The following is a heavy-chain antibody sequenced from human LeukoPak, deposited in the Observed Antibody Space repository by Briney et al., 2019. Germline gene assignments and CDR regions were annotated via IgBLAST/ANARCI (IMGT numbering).Heavy chain of an antibody. V-gene: IGHV3-30-3*02. Sequence: PGGSLRLSCAASGFTFSSYAMHWVRQAPGKGLEWVAVISYDGSNKYYADSVKGRFTISRDNSKNTLYLQMNSLRAEDTAVYYCAKKPPYYYDSSGYNPPLDYWGQGTLVTVSS. CDR1: GFTFSSYA. J-gene: IGHJ4*02. CDR3: AKKPPYYYDSSGYNPPLDY. D-gene: IGHD3-22*01. CDR2: ISYDGSNK.